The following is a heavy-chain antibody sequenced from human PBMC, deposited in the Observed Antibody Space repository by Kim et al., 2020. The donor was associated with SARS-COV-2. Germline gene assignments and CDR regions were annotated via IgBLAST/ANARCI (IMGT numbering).Heavy chain of an antibody. J-gene: IGHJ4*02. CDR1: GGSISGYY. CDR3: ARGGGWYMYYFDY. CDR2: IYYSGRT. V-gene: IGHV4-59*01. D-gene: IGHD6-19*01. Sequence: SETLSLTCTVSGGSISGYYWSWIRQPPGKGLEWIGYIYYSGRTNYNPSLKSRVTISVDTSKNQFSLKLSSVTAADTAVYYCARGGGWYMYYFDYWGQGTRVTVSS.